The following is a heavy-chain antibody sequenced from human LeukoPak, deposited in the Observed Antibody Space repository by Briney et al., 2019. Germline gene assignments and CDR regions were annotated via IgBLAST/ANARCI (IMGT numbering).Heavy chain of an antibody. CDR2: IYYSGST. D-gene: IGHD4-17*01. V-gene: IGHV4-59*08. J-gene: IGHJ3*02. Sequence: SETLSLTCAVSGGSISGYYWSWIRQPPGKGLEWIGYIYYSGSTNYNPSLKSRVTISVDTSKNQFSLKLSSVTAADTAVYYCARRAPDYGDYVHAWAFDIWGQGTMVTVSS. CDR1: GGSISGYY. CDR3: ARRAPDYGDYVHAWAFDI.